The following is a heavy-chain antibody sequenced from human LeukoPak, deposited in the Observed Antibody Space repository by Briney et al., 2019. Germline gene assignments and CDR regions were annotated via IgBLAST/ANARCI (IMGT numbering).Heavy chain of an antibody. J-gene: IGHJ3*02. V-gene: IGHV3-21*01. CDR2: ISSSSSYI. D-gene: IGHD2-15*01. Sequence: PGGSLRLSCAASGFTFSSYGMNWVRQAPGKGLEWVSSISSSSSYICYADSVKGRFTISRDNAKNSLYLQMNSLRAEDTAVYYCARGGYCSGGSCYESAFDIWGQGTMVTVSS. CDR1: GFTFSSYG. CDR3: ARGGYCSGGSCYESAFDI.